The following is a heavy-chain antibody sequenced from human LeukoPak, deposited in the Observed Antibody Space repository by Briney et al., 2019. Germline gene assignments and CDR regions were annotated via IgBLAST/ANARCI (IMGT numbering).Heavy chain of an antibody. CDR3: ARAARSWAPFDY. V-gene: IGHV3-7*01. CDR2: IKQDGSEK. J-gene: IGHJ4*02. Sequence: GGSLRLSCAASGFTVSSNYMSWVRQAPGKELEWVANIKQDGSEKYYVDSVKGRFTFSRDNAKNSLYLQMNSLRAEDTAVYYCARAARSWAPFDYWGQGTLVTVSS. CDR1: GFTVSSNY. D-gene: IGHD6-13*01.